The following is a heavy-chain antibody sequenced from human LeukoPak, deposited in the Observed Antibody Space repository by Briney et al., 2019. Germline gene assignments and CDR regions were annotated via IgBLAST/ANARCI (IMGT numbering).Heavy chain of an antibody. D-gene: IGHD2-2*01. V-gene: IGHV3-23*01. J-gene: IGHJ4*02. Sequence: GGSLRLSCAASGFTFSSYAMTWVRQAPDKGLEWVSAISGSDGSAYYADSVKGRFTISRDDSQNTLYLQMNSLSAEDTAVYYCAKVETSGGANCYALDYWGQGTLVTVSS. CDR3: AKVETSGGANCYALDY. CDR2: ISGSDGSA. CDR1: GFTFSSYA.